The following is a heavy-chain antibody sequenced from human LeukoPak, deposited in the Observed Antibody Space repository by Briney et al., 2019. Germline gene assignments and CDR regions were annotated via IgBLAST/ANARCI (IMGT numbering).Heavy chain of an antibody. CDR1: GFTFSSYE. CDR3: VRFVSLGY. CDR2: ISSSGSTM. D-gene: IGHD3-16*02. V-gene: IGHV3-48*03. J-gene: IGHJ4*02. Sequence: PGGSLRLSCAASGFTFSSYEVNWVRQAPGKGLEWVSYISSSGSTMYYADSVKGRFTISRDNSKNTLYLQMNSLRAEDTAVYYCVRFVSLGYWGQGMLVTVSS.